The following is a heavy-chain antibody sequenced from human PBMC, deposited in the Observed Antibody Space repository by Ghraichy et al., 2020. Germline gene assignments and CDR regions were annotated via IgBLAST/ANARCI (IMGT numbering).Heavy chain of an antibody. J-gene: IGHJ4*02. D-gene: IGHD2-2*01. CDR1: GGSISSYY. CDR3: ASRSSTSWTFDY. Sequence: SETLSLTCTVSGGSISSYYWSWIRQPPGKGLECIGYIYYSGSTNYNPSLKSRVTISVDTSKNQFSLKLSSVTAADTALYYCASRSSTSWTFDYWGQGTLVTVSS. CDR2: IYYSGST. V-gene: IGHV4-59*08.